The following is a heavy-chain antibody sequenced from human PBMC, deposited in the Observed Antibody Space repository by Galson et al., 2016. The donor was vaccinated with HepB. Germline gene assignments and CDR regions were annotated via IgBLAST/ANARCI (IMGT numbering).Heavy chain of an antibody. CDR1: GFTISNIW. CDR3: LGDTEDFDL. Sequence: SLRLSCAASGFTISNIWMNWVRQAPGKGLGWVANIRPDGSQENYVDSVKGRFTISRDNAKNSLFLQMNSLRVEDTAVYYCLGDTEDFDLWGQGTMVSVSS. CDR2: IRPDGSQE. J-gene: IGHJ3*01. D-gene: IGHD2-21*02. V-gene: IGHV3-7*01.